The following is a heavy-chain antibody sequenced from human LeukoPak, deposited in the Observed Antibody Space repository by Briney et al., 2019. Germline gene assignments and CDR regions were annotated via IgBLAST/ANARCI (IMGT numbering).Heavy chain of an antibody. V-gene: IGHV4-4*09. D-gene: IGHD6-6*01. CDR1: GGSISSYY. CDR3: ARGRVVSSSYYYYYMDA. CDR2: IYTSGST. J-gene: IGHJ6*03. Sequence: SETLSLTCTVSGGSISSYYWSWIRQPPGKGLEWIGYIYTSGSTNYNPSLKSRATISVDTSKNQFSLKLSSVTAADTAVYYCARGRVVSSSYYYYYMDAWGKGTTVTVSS.